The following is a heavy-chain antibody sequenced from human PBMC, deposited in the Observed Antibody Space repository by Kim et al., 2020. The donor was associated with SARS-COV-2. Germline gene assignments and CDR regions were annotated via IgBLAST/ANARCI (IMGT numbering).Heavy chain of an antibody. J-gene: IGHJ3*02. CDR2: INPSGGST. CDR3: ARDLPDYYGSGSSNAFDI. Sequence: ASVKVSCKASGYTFTSYYMHWVRQAPGQGLEWMGIINPSGGSTSYAQKFQGRVTMTRDTSTSTVYMELSSLRSEDTAVYYCARDLPDYYGSGSSNAFDIWGQGTMVTVSS. D-gene: IGHD3-10*01. V-gene: IGHV1-46*01. CDR1: GYTFTSYY.